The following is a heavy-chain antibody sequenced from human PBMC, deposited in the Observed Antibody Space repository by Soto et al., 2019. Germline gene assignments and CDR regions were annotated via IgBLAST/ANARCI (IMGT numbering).Heavy chain of an antibody. Sequence: PGGSLRLSCAASGFTFSSYAMSWVRQAPGKGLEWVSAISGSGGSTYYADSVKGRFTISRDNSKNTLYLQMNSLRAEDTAVYYCEKGATFGVVSASDYWGQGTLVTVSS. D-gene: IGHD3-3*01. CDR1: GFTFSSYA. J-gene: IGHJ4*02. CDR3: EKGATFGVVSASDY. V-gene: IGHV3-23*01. CDR2: ISGSGGST.